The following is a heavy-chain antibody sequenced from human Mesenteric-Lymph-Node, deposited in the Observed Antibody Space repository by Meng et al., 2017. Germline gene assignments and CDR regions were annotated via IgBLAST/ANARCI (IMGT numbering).Heavy chain of an antibody. J-gene: IGHJ6*02. CDR1: GYTFTTYG. Sequence: ASVKVSCKASGYTFTTYGISWVRQAPGQGLVWMGWISAYNSNTNYAQKFQGRVTMTTDTSTSTAYMELRSLRSDDTAVYYCARDTPEELELLEDYYGMDVWGQGTTVTVSS. CDR2: ISAYNSNT. V-gene: IGHV1-18*01. CDR3: ARDTPEELELLEDYYGMDV. D-gene: IGHD1-7*01.